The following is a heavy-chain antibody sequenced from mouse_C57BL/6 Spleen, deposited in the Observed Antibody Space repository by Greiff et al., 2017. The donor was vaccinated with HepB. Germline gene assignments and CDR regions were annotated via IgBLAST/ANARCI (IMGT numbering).Heavy chain of an antibody. Sequence: QVQLQQPGAELVRPGSSVKLSCKASGYTFTSYWMHWVKQRPIQGLEWIGNIDPSDSETHYNHKFKDKATLTVDKSSSTAYMQLSSLTSEDSAVYYCVCQYYGSTSGFAYWGQGTLVTVSA. V-gene: IGHV1-52*01. D-gene: IGHD1-1*01. CDR2: IDPSDSET. CDR1: GYTFTSYW. CDR3: VCQYYGSTSGFAY. J-gene: IGHJ3*01.